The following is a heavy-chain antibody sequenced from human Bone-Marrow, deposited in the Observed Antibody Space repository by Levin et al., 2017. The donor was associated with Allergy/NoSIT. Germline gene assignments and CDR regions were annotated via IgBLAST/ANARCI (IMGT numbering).Heavy chain of an antibody. CDR3: ARGAIRSDVRRMKKSNFDY. Sequence: GESLKISCAASGFTFSSYGMHWVRQAPGKGLEWVAVIWYDGSNKYYADSVKGRFTISRDNSKNTLYLQMNSLRAEDTAVYYCARGAIRSDVRRMKKSNFDYWGQGTLVTVSS. CDR1: GFTFSSYG. D-gene: IGHD3-3*01. CDR2: IWYDGSNK. V-gene: IGHV3-33*01. J-gene: IGHJ4*02.